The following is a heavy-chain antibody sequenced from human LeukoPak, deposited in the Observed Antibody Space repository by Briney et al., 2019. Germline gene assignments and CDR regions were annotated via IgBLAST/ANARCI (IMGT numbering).Heavy chain of an antibody. Sequence: SGGSLRLSCAASGFTVSGNYMSWVSQAPGKGLEWVSVIYRGDRTYYADSVKGRFTISRDNAKNTLYLQMNSLRAEDTAVYYCARALGLGIADYWGQGTLVTVSS. CDR2: IYRGDRT. J-gene: IGHJ4*02. CDR1: GFTVSGNY. V-gene: IGHV3-53*01. D-gene: IGHD2-21*01. CDR3: ARALGLGIADY.